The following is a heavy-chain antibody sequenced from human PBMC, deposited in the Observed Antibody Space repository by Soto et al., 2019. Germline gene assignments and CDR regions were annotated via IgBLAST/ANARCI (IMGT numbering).Heavy chain of an antibody. CDR2: SSASGRSR. J-gene: IGHJ4*02. CDR1: GIEFSNYA. V-gene: IGHV3-23*01. CDR3: AKDGNWLDVYFDV. Sequence: LRLSCVASGIEFSNYAMSWVRQAPGKGLEWVSISSASGRSRYHADSVKGRFTISRDNSKNTLYLHMTNLRAEDTAVYYRAKDGNWLDVYFDVWGQGTPVTVSS. D-gene: IGHD6-19*01.